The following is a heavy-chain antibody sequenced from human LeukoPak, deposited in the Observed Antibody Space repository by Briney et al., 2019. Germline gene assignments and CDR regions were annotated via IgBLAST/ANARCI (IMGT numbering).Heavy chain of an antibody. Sequence: GRSLRLSCAGPGFTFSSYGMHWVRQAPGKGLEWVAVISYDGSNKYYADSVKGRFTISRDNSKNTLYLQMKSLRVEDTAVYYCAPEGDGYILFDYWGEGTLVT. V-gene: IGHV3-30*03. CDR1: GFTFSSYG. J-gene: IGHJ4*02. D-gene: IGHD5-24*01. CDR2: ISYDGSNK. CDR3: APEGDGYILFDY.